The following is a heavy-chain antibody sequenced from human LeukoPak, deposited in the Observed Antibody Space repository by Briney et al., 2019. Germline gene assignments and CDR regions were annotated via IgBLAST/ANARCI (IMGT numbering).Heavy chain of an antibody. V-gene: IGHV1-46*01. D-gene: IGHD3-22*01. CDR1: GYTFTSYY. CDR2: ISPSGGST. Sequence: ASVKVSCKASGYTFTSYYMHWVRQAPGQGLEWMGIISPSGGSTSYAQKFQGRVTMTRDTSTSTVYMELSSLRSEDTAVYYCARDGPPITMIVVVGLNSDYWGQGTLVTVSS. J-gene: IGHJ4*02. CDR3: ARDGPPITMIVVVGLNSDY.